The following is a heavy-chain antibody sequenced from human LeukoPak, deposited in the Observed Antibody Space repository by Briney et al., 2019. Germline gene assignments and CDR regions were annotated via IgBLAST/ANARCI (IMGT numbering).Heavy chain of an antibody. CDR3: ARSGYSYGYNY. Sequence: GGSLRLSCAASGFTFSSYAMSWVRQAPGKGLEWASAISGSGGSTYYADSVKGRFTISGDNSKNTLYLQMNSLRAEDTAVYYCARSGYSYGYNYWGQGTLVTVSS. V-gene: IGHV3-23*01. J-gene: IGHJ4*02. D-gene: IGHD5-18*01. CDR1: GFTFSSYA. CDR2: ISGSGGST.